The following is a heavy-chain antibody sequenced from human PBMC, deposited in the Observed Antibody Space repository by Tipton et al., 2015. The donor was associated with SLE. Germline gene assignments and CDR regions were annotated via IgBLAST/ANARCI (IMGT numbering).Heavy chain of an antibody. V-gene: IGHV3-7*01. Sequence: SLRLSCAASGFTFSSYWMSWVRQAPGKGLAWVANIKQDGSEKYYVDSVKGRFTISRDNAKNSLYLQMNSLRAEDTAVYYCARARITMVRARGAFDIWGQGTMVTVSS. CDR1: GFTFSSYW. CDR3: ARARITMVRARGAFDI. D-gene: IGHD3-10*01. CDR2: IKQDGSEK. J-gene: IGHJ3*02.